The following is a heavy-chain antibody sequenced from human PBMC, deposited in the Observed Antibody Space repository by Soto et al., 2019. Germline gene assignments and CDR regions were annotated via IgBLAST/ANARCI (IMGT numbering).Heavy chain of an antibody. D-gene: IGHD1-20*01. V-gene: IGHV1-18*01. CDR1: GYTFTSYG. Sequence: ASVKVSCKASGYTFTSYGISWVRQAPGQGLEWMGWISAYNGNTNYAQKLQGRVTMTTDTSTSTAYMELRSLRSDDTAVYYCARRYQVSDYYYYYMDVWGKGTTVTVSS. CDR3: ARRYQVSDYYYYYMDV. J-gene: IGHJ6*03. CDR2: ISAYNGNT.